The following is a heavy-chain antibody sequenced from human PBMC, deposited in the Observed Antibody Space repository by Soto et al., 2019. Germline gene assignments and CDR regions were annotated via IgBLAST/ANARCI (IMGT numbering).Heavy chain of an antibody. V-gene: IGHV4-59*12. Sequence: ASETLSLTCTVSGGSISSYYWSWIRQPPGKGLEWIGYIYYSGSTNYNPSLKSRITMAVDTSKNQFSLKLSSVTAADTAVYFCVRGQPHRITIFEVVIRSYDYGMDVWGQGTTVTVSS. CDR3: VRGQPHRITIFEVVIRSYDYGMDV. CDR1: GGSISSYY. D-gene: IGHD3-3*01. J-gene: IGHJ6*02. CDR2: IYYSGST.